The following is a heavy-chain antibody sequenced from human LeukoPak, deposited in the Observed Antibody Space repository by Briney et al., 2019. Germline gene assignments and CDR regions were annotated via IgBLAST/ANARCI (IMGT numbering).Heavy chain of an antibody. CDR1: GFTFSDYW. CDR3: AVETYSSSTLDY. V-gene: IGHV3-7*01. CDR2: IKPDGSEK. J-gene: IGHJ4*02. D-gene: IGHD6-6*01. Sequence: GGSLRLSCAASGFTFSDYWMTWVRQAPGKGLEWVANIKPDGSEKYYVDSVKGRFTIPRDNAKNSLYLQMNSLRAEDTAVYYCAVETYSSSTLDYWGQGTLVTVSS.